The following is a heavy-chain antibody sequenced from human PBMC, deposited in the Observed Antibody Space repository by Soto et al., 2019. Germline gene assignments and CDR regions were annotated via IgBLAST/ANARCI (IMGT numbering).Heavy chain of an antibody. D-gene: IGHD3-22*01. CDR1: GFTFNNYD. V-gene: IGHV3-30*18. Sequence: PGGSLRLSCAASGFTFNNYDMHWVRQSPGKGLEWVAVTSYDGNNKFYADSVKGRFTISRDNSKNTLYLQMNSLSAEDTAVYYCAKVLSVIVADSFDIWGQGTMVTVSS. CDR3: AKVLSVIVADSFDI. CDR2: TSYDGNNK. J-gene: IGHJ3*02.